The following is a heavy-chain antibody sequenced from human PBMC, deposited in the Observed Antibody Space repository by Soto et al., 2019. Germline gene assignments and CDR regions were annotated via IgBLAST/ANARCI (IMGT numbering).Heavy chain of an antibody. CDR3: ASSQVGGVVDY. CDR2: IYYTGST. CDR1: GGSISGYY. Sequence: SETLSLTCTVSGGSISGYYWSWIRQPPGKRLEWIGYIYYTGSTYYNPSLRSRVTISIDTSKNQFSLKLSSVTAADTAVYYCASSQVGGVVDYWGQGTLVTVSS. J-gene: IGHJ4*02. D-gene: IGHD2-8*01. V-gene: IGHV4-59*12.